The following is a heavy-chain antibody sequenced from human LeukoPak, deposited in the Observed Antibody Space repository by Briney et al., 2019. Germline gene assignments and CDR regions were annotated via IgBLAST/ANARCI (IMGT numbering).Heavy chain of an antibody. Sequence: SQTLSLTCAVSGDSVSSNSAAWNWIRQSPSRGLEWLGRTYYRSKWYNDYAVSVKSRITINPDTSKNQFSLQLNSVTPEDTAVYYCARDYFSRAAVLGYFDLWGRGTLVTVSS. V-gene: IGHV6-1*01. CDR1: GDSVSSNSAA. D-gene: IGHD2-15*01. CDR3: ARDYFSRAAVLGYFDL. CDR2: TYYRSKWYN. J-gene: IGHJ2*01.